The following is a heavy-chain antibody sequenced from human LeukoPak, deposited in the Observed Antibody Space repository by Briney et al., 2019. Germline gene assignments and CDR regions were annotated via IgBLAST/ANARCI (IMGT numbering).Heavy chain of an antibody. Sequence: GGSLRLSCAASGFTFSSYAMSWVRQAPGKGLEWVSAISGSGGSTYYADSVKGRFTISRDNSKNTLYLQMNSLRAEDTAAYYCAKVNTYYYDSSGYYFDYWGQGTLVTASS. J-gene: IGHJ4*02. V-gene: IGHV3-23*01. CDR1: GFTFSSYA. D-gene: IGHD3-22*01. CDR2: ISGSGGST. CDR3: AKVNTYYYDSSGYYFDY.